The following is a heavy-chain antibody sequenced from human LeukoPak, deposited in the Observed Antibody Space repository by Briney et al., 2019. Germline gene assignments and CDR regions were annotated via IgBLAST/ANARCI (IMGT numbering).Heavy chain of an antibody. CDR3: ARHDDILTGYYFHH. CDR2: IYYSGST. Sequence: PSETLSLTCTVSGGSICRYYWSWIRQPPGKGLEWIGYIYYSGSTNYNPSLKSRVTISVDTSKNQFSLRLSSVTAADTAMYYCARHDDILTGYYFHHWGQGTLVTVSS. D-gene: IGHD3-9*01. CDR1: GGSICRYY. V-gene: IGHV4-59*01. J-gene: IGHJ1*01.